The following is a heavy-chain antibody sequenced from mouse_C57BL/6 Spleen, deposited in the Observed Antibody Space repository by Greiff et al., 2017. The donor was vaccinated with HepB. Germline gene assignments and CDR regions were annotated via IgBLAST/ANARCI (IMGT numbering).Heavy chain of an antibody. V-gene: IGHV1-72*01. CDR2: IDPNSGGT. CDR1: GYTFTSYW. Sequence: VKLVESGAELVKPGASVKLSCKASGYTFTSYWMHWVKQRPGRGLEWIGRIDPNSGGTKYNEKFKSKATLTVDKPSSTAYMQLSSLTSEDSAVYYCAREWGLTTVVAPYAMDYWGQGTSVTVSS. J-gene: IGHJ4*01. CDR3: AREWGLTTVVAPYAMDY. D-gene: IGHD1-1*01.